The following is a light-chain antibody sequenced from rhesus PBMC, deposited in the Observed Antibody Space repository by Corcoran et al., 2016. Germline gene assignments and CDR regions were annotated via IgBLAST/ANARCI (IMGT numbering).Light chain of an antibody. J-gene: IGKJ2*01. CDR3: MQALEFPHS. V-gene: IGKV2-104*02. CDR1: QSLLDSEDGNTY. Sequence: DIVMTQTPLSLPVTPGEPASISCRSSQSLLDSEDGNTYLDWYLQKPGQSPPLLIYEVSNLASGVPDRVSGSGSDTDFTLKISRVEAEDVGVYYCMQALEFPHSFGQGTKVEIK. CDR2: EVS.